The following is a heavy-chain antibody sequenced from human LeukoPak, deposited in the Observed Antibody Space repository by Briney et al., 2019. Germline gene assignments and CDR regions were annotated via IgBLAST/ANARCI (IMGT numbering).Heavy chain of an antibody. V-gene: IGHV1-46*01. Sequence: GASVKVSCKASGYTFTSYYMHWVRQAPGQGLEWMGIINPSGGSTSYAQKFQGRVTMTTDTSTSTAYMELRSLRSDDTAVYYCARDYYGSGSYYDAFDIWGQGTMVTVSS. D-gene: IGHD3-10*01. CDR1: GYTFTSYY. CDR3: ARDYYGSGSYYDAFDI. J-gene: IGHJ3*02. CDR2: INPSGGST.